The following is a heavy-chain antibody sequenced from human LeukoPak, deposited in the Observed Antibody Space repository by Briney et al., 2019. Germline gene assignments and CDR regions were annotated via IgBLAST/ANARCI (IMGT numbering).Heavy chain of an antibody. CDR1: GYTFTSYG. J-gene: IGHJ4*02. CDR3: ATDLQGISGWYVGC. Sequence: ASVKVSCKASGYTFTSYGISWVRQAPGQGLEWMGWISAYNGNTNYAQKFQGRVTMTEDTSTDTAYMELSSLRSEDTAVYYCATDLQGISGWYVGCWGQGTLVTVSS. V-gene: IGHV1-18*01. D-gene: IGHD6-19*01. CDR2: ISAYNGNT.